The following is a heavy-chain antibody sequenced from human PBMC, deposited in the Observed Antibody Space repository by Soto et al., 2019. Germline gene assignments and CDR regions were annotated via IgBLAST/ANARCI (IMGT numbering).Heavy chain of an antibody. D-gene: IGHD1-26*01. CDR2: IDPSDSYT. J-gene: IGHJ6*02. CDR3: AGSRGIVGADYYYYGMDV. Sequence: SLKISCKGSGYSFTSYWISWVRQMPGKGLEWMGRIDPSDSYTNYSPSFQGHVTISADKSISTAYLQWSSLKASDTAMYYCAGSRGIVGADYYYYGMDVWGQGTTVTVSS. V-gene: IGHV5-10-1*01. CDR1: GYSFTSYW.